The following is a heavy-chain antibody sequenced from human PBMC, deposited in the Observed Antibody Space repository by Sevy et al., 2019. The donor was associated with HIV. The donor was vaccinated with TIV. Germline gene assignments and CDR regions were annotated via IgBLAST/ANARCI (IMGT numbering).Heavy chain of an antibody. J-gene: IGHJ5*02. Sequence: ASVKVSCKASGYTFTSYGISWVRQAPGQGLEWMGWISAYNGNTNYAQKLQGRVTMTTDTSTSTAYMELRSLRSDDTAVYYCARVNITIFGVVIRDNWFDPWGQGTLVTVSS. CDR2: ISAYNGNT. D-gene: IGHD3-3*01. CDR3: ARVNITIFGVVIRDNWFDP. V-gene: IGHV1-18*01. CDR1: GYTFTSYG.